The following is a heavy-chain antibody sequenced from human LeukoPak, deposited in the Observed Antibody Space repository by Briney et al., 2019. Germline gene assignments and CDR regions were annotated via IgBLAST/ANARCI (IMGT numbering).Heavy chain of an antibody. J-gene: IGHJ4*02. CDR3: ARQTGSGLFILP. D-gene: IGHD3/OR15-3a*01. Sequence: SETLSLTCIVSGVSISSSNSYWGWIRQPPGKGLEWIGSIYYSGNTYYNASLKSQVSISIDTSKNQFSLKLTSVTAADTAVYYCARQTGSGLFILPGGQGTLVTVSS. CDR2: IYYSGNT. CDR1: GVSISSSNSY. V-gene: IGHV4-39*01.